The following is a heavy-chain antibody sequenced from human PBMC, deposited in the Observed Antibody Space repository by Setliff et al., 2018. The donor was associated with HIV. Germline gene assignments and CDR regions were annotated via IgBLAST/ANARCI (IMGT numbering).Heavy chain of an antibody. CDR3: ARMTYYYDSSGYRENWFDP. J-gene: IGHJ5*02. CDR2: IYYSDIT. V-gene: IGHV4-31*02. CDR1: GGSISNGAYY. D-gene: IGHD3-22*01. Sequence: SETLSLTCTVSGGSISNGAYYWSWVRQHPGKGLEWIGYIYYSDITYYNPSLESRVTISVDTSKNQLSLKLSSVTAADTAVYYCARMTYYYDSSGYRENWFDPWGQGTLVTVSS.